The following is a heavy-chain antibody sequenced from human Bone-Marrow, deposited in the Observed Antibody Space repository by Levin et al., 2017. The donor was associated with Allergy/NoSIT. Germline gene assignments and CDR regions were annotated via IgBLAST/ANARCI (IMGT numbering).Heavy chain of an antibody. Sequence: SETLSLTCAISGASVSSNSAAWNWIRQSPSRGLEWLGRTYYRSKWYNDYAVSVKSRITINPDTSKNQFSLQLKSVTPEDTAVYYCARTIAVAGNNWFDPWGQGTLVTVSS. CDR3: ARTIAVAGNNWFDP. D-gene: IGHD6-19*01. V-gene: IGHV6-1*01. CDR2: TYYRSKWYN. J-gene: IGHJ5*02. CDR1: GASVSSNSAA.